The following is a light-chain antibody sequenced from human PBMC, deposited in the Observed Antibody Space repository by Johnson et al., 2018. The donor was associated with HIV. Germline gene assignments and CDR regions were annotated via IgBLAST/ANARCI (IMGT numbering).Light chain of an antibody. CDR2: ENN. J-gene: IGLJ1*01. V-gene: IGLV1-51*02. CDR3: RTWDSSLSAYV. CDR1: SSNIRNNY. Sequence: QSLLTQPPSVSAAPGQKVTISCSGSSSNIRNNYVSWYQQLPGTAPKLLIYENNKRPSGIPDRFSGSKSGTSATLGITGLQTGDEADYYCRTWDSSLSAYVFGTGTKVTVL.